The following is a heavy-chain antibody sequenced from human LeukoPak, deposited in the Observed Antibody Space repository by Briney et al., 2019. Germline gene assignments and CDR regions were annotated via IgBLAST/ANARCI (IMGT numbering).Heavy chain of an antibody. J-gene: IGHJ4*02. CDR3: AERGGAF. CDR2: VYYSGST. Sequence: TPSETLSLTCTVSGGSITIHHWSWIRQPPGKGLEWIGSVYYSGSTNYSPSLKSRVTISVDTSKNQFSLNLRSVTAADTAVYYWAERGGAFWGQGTLVTVSS. V-gene: IGHV4-59*11. CDR1: GGSITIHH. D-gene: IGHD3-16*01.